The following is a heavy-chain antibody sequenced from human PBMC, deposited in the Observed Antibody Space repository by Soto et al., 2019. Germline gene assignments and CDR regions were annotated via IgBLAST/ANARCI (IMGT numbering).Heavy chain of an antibody. D-gene: IGHD2-15*01. CDR3: ARETPFIDY. V-gene: IGHV3-48*03. CDR2: ISSTGTSM. CDR1: GFTFSSYE. J-gene: IGHJ4*02. Sequence: VQLVESGGDLVQPGGSLRLSCAASGFTFSSYEMNWVRQAPGKGLEWVSYISSTGTSMDYADSVKGRFTISRDNAKNSLHLQLNRLRDEDTAVYYCARETPFIDYWGQGTLVSVSA.